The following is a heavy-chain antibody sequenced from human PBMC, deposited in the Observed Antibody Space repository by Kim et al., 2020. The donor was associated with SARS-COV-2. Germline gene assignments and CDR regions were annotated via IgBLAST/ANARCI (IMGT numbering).Heavy chain of an antibody. CDR1: GFTFSSYA. V-gene: IGHV3-23*01. J-gene: IGHJ4*02. CDR2: ISGSGGST. Sequence: GGSLRLSCAASGFTFSSYAMSWVRQAPGKGLEWVSAISGSGGSTYYADSVKGRFTISRDNSKNTLYLQMNSLRAEDTAVYYCASGGYYYGSGSYDGYWGQGTLVTVSS. CDR3: ASGGYYYGSGSYDGY. D-gene: IGHD3-10*01.